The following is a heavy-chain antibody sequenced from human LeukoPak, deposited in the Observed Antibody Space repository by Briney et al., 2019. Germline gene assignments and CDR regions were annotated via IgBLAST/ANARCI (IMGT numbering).Heavy chain of an antibody. D-gene: IGHD3-10*01. Sequence: PGGSLRLSCAASGFTFSSYAMSWVRQAPGKGLEWISHISAGGGTTYYSDSVKGRFTISRDNSKNTLYLQMNSLRAEDTAVYSCAKAEGSGNQPFTYWGQGTLVTVSS. V-gene: IGHV3-23*01. CDR2: ISAGGGTT. J-gene: IGHJ4*02. CDR3: AKAEGSGNQPFTY. CDR1: GFTFSSYA.